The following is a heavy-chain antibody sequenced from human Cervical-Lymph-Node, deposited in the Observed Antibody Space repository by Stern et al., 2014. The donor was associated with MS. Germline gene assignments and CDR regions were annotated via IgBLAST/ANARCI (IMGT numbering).Heavy chain of an antibody. Sequence: VHLVESGADVKKPGSSVRVSCKAYGGISWLRQAPGQGLEWMGGIIRPVGTAHYPQRFQGRLTITADKSTNTTYMELSSLRSDDTAIYYCARGAGDNWFDPWGQGTLVSVSS. CDR3: ARGAGDNWFDP. D-gene: IGHD3-10*01. V-gene: IGHV1-69*06. J-gene: IGHJ5*02. CDR2: IIRPVGTA. CDR1: GG.